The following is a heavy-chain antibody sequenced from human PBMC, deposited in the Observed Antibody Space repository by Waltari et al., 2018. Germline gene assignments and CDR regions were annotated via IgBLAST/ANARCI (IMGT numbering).Heavy chain of an antibody. CDR1: GCSISSSSHF. Sequence: QLQLQESGPGLVEPSETLSLTCTASGCSISSSSHFWAWIRRPPGKGLEWIGSIYYSGSTFYNPSLKSRVTISVDTSKNQFSLKLTSVTAADTAEYYCARIGSVNWFDPWGQGILVTASS. D-gene: IGHD3-10*01. CDR2: IYYSGST. V-gene: IGHV4-39*01. CDR3: ARIGSVNWFDP. J-gene: IGHJ5*02.